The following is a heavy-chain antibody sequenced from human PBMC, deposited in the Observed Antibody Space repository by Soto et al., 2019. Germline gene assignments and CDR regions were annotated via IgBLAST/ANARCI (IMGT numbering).Heavy chain of an antibody. Sequence: EVQLLESGGGLVQPGGSLRLSCAASGLTFTNYGMSWVRQAPGKGLEWVSSIGTSGATTYYADSVKGRFTISRDKSKNTLSLQMNILRVEDTAVYYCATLRNNYGSDFWGQGTLVAVAS. D-gene: IGHD4-17*01. V-gene: IGHV3-23*01. CDR3: ATLRNNYGSDF. CDR2: IGTSGATT. J-gene: IGHJ4*02. CDR1: GLTFTNYG.